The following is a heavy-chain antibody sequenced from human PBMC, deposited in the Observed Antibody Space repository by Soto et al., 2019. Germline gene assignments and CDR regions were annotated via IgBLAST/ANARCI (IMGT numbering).Heavy chain of an antibody. D-gene: IGHD3-9*01. CDR1: GGSVSSGSYY. CDR3: ARGSLGFGWLKPKYYGMDV. V-gene: IGHV4-61*01. J-gene: IGHJ6*02. CDR2: IYYSGST. Sequence: PSETLSLTCTVSGGSVSSGSYYWSWIRQPPGKGLEWIGYIYYSGSTNYNPSLKSRVTISVDTSKNQFSLRLSSVTAADTAVYYCARGSLGFGWLKPKYYGMDVWGQGTTVTVSS.